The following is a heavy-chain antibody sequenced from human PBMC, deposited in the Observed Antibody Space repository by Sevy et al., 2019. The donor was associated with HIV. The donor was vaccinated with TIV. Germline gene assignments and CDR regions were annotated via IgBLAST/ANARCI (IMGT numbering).Heavy chain of an antibody. CDR2: VTPYNGNK. V-gene: IGHV1-18*01. CDR1: GYSFASYG. J-gene: IGHJ5*02. CDR3: ARCLGGLRPGEYNWFDP. D-gene: IGHD3-10*01. Sequence: ASVKVSCKASGYSFASYGISWVRQAPGQGLEWMGWVTPYNGNKKYAEKLQGRVSMTTDTSTSTGYMELRSLRSDDTAVYYCARCLGGLRPGEYNWFDPWGQGTLVTVSS.